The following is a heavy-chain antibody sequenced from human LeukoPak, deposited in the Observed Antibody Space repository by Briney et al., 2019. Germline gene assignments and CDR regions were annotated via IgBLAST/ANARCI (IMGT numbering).Heavy chain of an antibody. D-gene: IGHD3-10*01. Sequence: GGSLRLSCAASGFTFSSYSMNWVRQAPGKGLEWVSYISSSSSTIYYADSVKGRFTISRDNAKNSLYLQMNSLIAEDTAVYYCARVAGSGSSDYWGQGTLVTVSS. CDR3: ARVAGSGSSDY. J-gene: IGHJ4*02. V-gene: IGHV3-48*01. CDR1: GFTFSSYS. CDR2: ISSSSSTI.